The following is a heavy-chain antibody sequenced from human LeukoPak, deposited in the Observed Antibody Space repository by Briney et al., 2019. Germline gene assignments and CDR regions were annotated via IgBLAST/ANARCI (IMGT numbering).Heavy chain of an antibody. CDR1: GGSISSYY. CDR2: IYYSGST. J-gene: IGHJ5*02. D-gene: IGHD1-7*01. Sequence: SKTLSLTCTVSGGSISSYYWSWIRQPPGKGLEWIGYIYYSGSTNYNPSLKSRVTISVDTSKNQFSLTLSSVTAADTAVYYCARVRTTRNWFDPWGQGTLVTVSS. CDR3: ARVRTTRNWFDP. V-gene: IGHV4-59*01.